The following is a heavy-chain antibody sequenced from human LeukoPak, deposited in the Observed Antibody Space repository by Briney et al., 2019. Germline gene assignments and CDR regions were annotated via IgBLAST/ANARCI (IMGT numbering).Heavy chain of an antibody. Sequence: PGGSLRLSCAASGFTFSSYAMIWVRQAPGKGLEWVSGINGSGGVTHYADSVKGRLTISRDNSKNTLYLQMNSLRAEDTALYYCAKDFSVGSSGWYGAFDIWGQGTTVTVSS. CDR1: GFTFSSYA. CDR3: AKDFSVGSSGWYGAFDI. V-gene: IGHV3-23*01. J-gene: IGHJ3*02. CDR2: INGSGGVT. D-gene: IGHD6-19*01.